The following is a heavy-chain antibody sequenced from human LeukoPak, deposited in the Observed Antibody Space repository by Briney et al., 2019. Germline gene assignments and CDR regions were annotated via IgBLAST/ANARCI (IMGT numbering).Heavy chain of an antibody. CDR3: ASASRGYSSSWYGPSFPFDY. D-gene: IGHD6-13*01. J-gene: IGHJ4*02. CDR2: IYYSGST. V-gene: IGHV4-59*08. Sequence: PSETLSLTCTVSGGSISSYYWSWIRQPPGKGLEWIGYIYYSGSTNYNPSLKSRVTISVDTSKNQFSLKLSSVTAADTAVYYRASASRGYSSSWYGPSFPFDYWGQGTLVTVSS. CDR1: GGSISSYY.